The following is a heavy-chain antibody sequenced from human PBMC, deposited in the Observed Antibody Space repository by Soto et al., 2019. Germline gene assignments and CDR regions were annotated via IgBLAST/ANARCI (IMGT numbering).Heavy chain of an antibody. CDR1: GGSFSGYY. J-gene: IGHJ6*02. D-gene: IGHD2-2*02. V-gene: IGHV4-34*01. CDR2: INHSGST. CDR3: ARDRIGYCSSTSCYSRYYYYYGMDV. Sequence: SETLSLTCAVYGGSFSGYYWSWIRQPPGKGLEWIGEINHSGSTNYNPSLKSRVTISVDTSKNQFSLKLGSVTAADTAVYYCARDRIGYCSSTSCYSRYYYYYGMDVWGQGTTVTVSS.